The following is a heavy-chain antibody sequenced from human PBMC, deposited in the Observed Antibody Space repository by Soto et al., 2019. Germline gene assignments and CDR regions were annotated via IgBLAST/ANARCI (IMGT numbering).Heavy chain of an antibody. CDR3: ARAYGSGSYGRWFDP. CDR1: GGSISSGGYY. J-gene: IGHJ5*02. CDR2: IYYSGST. D-gene: IGHD3-10*01. Sequence: SETLSLTCTVSGGSISSGGYYWSWVRQHPGKGLEWIGYIYYSGSTYYNPSLKSRVTISVDTSKNQFSLKLSSVTAADTAVYYCARAYGSGSYGRWFDPWGQGTLVTVSS. V-gene: IGHV4-31*03.